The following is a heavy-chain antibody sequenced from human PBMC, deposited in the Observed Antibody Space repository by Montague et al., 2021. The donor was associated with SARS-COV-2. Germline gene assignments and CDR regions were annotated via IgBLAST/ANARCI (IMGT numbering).Heavy chain of an antibody. CDR3: ARVPPLYIAPSGAMDV. V-gene: IGHV4-34*01. D-gene: IGHD1-14*01. Sequence: SETLSLTCAVYGGSFSNYYWSWIRQPPGKGLEWIGEINHSGSTNYNSSLKSRVTVSVDTSENQFSLNLSSVTAADTAVYYCARVPPLYIAPSGAMDVWGQGTTVTVSS. J-gene: IGHJ6*02. CDR2: INHSGST. CDR1: GGSFSNYY.